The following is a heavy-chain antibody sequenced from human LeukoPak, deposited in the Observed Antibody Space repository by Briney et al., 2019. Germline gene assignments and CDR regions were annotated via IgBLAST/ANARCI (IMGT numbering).Heavy chain of an antibody. CDR2: FDPEDGET. CDR1: GYTLTELS. CDR3: ATDPGGYSKPGFDP. D-gene: IGHD6-13*01. Sequence: ASVEVSCKVSGYTLTELSMHWVRQAPGKGLEWMGGFDPEDGETIYAQKFQGRVTMTEDTSTDTAYMELSSLRSEDTAVYYCATDPGGYSKPGFDPWGQGTLVTVSS. V-gene: IGHV1-24*01. J-gene: IGHJ5*02.